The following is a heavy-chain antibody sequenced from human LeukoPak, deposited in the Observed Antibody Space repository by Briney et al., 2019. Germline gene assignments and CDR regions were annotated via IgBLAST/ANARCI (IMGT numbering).Heavy chain of an antibody. D-gene: IGHD3-10*01. V-gene: IGHV4-59*08. CDR2: IYYSGST. Sequence: SETLSLTCTVTGGSISSYYWSWIRQPPGKGLEWIGSIYYSGSTYYNPSLKSRVTISVDTSKNQFSLKLSSVTAADTAVYYCARPPGDLGADDAFDIWGQGTMVTVSS. CDR1: GGSISSYY. CDR3: ARPPGDLGADDAFDI. J-gene: IGHJ3*02.